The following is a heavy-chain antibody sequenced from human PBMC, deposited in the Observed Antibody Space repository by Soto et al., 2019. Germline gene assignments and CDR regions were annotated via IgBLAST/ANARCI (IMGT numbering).Heavy chain of an antibody. J-gene: IGHJ4*02. Sequence: EVQLVESGGAVVQPGGSLRLSCVVSGFPFEDYSMHWVRQVPGKGLEWVSHISWGSGSINYGDSVKGRFTISRDNSKNSLYLQMNSLRTEDTALYYCAKSGAGGFEYWGQGTLVIVSS. D-gene: IGHD3-16*01. CDR1: GFPFEDYS. CDR2: ISWGSGSI. V-gene: IGHV3-43*01. CDR3: AKSGAGGFEY.